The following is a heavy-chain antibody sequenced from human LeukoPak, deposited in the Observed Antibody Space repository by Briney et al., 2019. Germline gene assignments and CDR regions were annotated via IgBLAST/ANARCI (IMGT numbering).Heavy chain of an antibody. V-gene: IGHV4-59*08. CDR1: GGSISSYY. CDR2: IYYSGGT. J-gene: IGHJ6*03. CDR3: ARGGSTLHSAGGHDIEFYYYYYMDV. D-gene: IGHD3-9*01. Sequence: SETLSLTCTVSGGSISSYYWSWIRQPPGEGLEWIAYIYYSGGTNYNPSLRSRVTMSLDTSKNQFSLKLYSVTAADTAVYYCARGGSTLHSAGGHDIEFYYYYYMDVWGKGTTVTISS.